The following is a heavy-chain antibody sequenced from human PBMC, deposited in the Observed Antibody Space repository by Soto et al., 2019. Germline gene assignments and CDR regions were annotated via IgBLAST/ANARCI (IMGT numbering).Heavy chain of an antibody. J-gene: IGHJ6*02. CDR3: ARESDRAEIAVAGTFYYYYGMDV. V-gene: IGHV6-1*01. CDR1: GDRVSSNSAA. CDR2: TYYRSKWYN. D-gene: IGHD6-19*01. Sequence: SQTLSLTFAISGDRVSSNSAAWNWIRQSPSRGLAWLGRTYYRSKWYNDYAVSVKSRIPINPDTSKNQFSLQLNSVTPEDTAVYYCARESDRAEIAVAGTFYYYYGMDVWGQGTTVTVSS.